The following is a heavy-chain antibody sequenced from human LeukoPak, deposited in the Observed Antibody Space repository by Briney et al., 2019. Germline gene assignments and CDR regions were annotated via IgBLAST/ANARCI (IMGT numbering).Heavy chain of an antibody. CDR1: GFTFSNVW. V-gene: IGHV3-15*01. CDR3: ATRLVSTGAY. CDR2: IKSKTDGGIR. D-gene: IGHD5/OR15-5a*01. J-gene: IGHJ4*02. Sequence: GGSLRLSCAASGFTFSNVWMNWVRQAPGKGLEWIGRIKSKTDGGIREYAASVKGRFIISRDDPKSTVDLQMNSLKTEDTAVYFCATRLVSTGAYWGQGTLVTVSS.